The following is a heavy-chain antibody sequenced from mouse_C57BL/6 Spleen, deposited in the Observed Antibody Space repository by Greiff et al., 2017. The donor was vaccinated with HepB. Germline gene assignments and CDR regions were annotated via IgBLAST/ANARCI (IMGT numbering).Heavy chain of an antibody. D-gene: IGHD4-1*01. CDR1: GYAFTNYL. Sequence: QVQLKQSGAELVRPGTSVKVSCKASGYAFTNYLIEWVKQRPGQGLEWIGVINPGSGGTNYNEKFKGKATLTADKSSSTAYMQLSSLTSEDSAVYFCARRLTGSYWYFDVWGTGTTVTVSS. CDR3: ARRLTGSYWYFDV. J-gene: IGHJ1*03. V-gene: IGHV1-54*01. CDR2: INPGSGGT.